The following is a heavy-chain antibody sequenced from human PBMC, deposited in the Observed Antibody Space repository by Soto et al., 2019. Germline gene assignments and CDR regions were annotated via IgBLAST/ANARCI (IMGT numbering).Heavy chain of an antibody. CDR3: ARARGYCSGGSCYPYYFDY. D-gene: IGHD2-15*01. Sequence: PGGSLRLSCAASGFTFSDYYMSWIRQAPGKGLEWVSYISSSGSTIYYADSVKGRFTISRDNAKNSLYLQMNSLRAEDTAVYYCARARGYCSGGSCYPYYFDYWGQGTLVTVSS. CDR2: ISSSGSTI. J-gene: IGHJ4*02. V-gene: IGHV3-11*01. CDR1: GFTFSDYY.